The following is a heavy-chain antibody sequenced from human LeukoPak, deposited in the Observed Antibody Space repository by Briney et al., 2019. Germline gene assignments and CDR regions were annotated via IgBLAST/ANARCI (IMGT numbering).Heavy chain of an antibody. J-gene: IGHJ5*02. CDR1: GGSFSGYY. CDR2: INQSEST. V-gene: IGHV4-34*01. Sequence: SETLSLTCAVYGGSFSGYYWSWIRQPPGKGLEWIGEINQSESTNYNPSLKSRVTISVDTSKNQFSLKLSSVTAADTAVYYCARGRCSSTSCYRSTVKTYNWFDPWGQGTLVTVSS. D-gene: IGHD2-2*02. CDR3: ARGRCSSTSCYRSTVKTYNWFDP.